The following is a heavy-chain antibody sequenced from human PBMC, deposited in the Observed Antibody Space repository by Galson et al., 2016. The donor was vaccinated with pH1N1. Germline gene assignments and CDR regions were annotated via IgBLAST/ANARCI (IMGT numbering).Heavy chain of an antibody. CDR3: GRDSRGGNWKYGMGV. Sequence: SVKVSCKASGYTFTSYAIHWVRQAPGQRLEWMGWINTGSGYTKYSQKFHDRITITKDTSASTVYLELSSLRSEDTAVYYCGRDSRGGNWKYGMGVWGQGTTVTVSS. J-gene: IGHJ6*02. CDR1: GYTFTSYA. CDR2: INTGSGYT. V-gene: IGHV1-3*04. D-gene: IGHD2-15*01.